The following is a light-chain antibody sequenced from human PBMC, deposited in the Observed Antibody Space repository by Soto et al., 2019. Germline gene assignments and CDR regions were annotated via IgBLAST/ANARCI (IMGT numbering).Light chain of an antibody. Sequence: DIQMTQSPSSLSASVGDRVTITCRASQSISTYLHWYQQKPGRAPELLIYSASSLQSGVPSRFSGSGSGTDFTLTISSLKPEEFATYYWQQSYSTPRTFGQGTEVEIK. CDR3: QQSYSTPRT. CDR2: SAS. CDR1: QSISTY. V-gene: IGKV1-39*01. J-gene: IGKJ1*01.